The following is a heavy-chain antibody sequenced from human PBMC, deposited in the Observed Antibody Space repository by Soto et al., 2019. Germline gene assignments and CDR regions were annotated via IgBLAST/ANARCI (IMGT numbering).Heavy chain of an antibody. Sequence: GGSLRLSCAASGFTFSSYAMSWVRQAPGKGLEWVSAISGSGCSTYYADSVKGRFTISRDNSKNTLYLQMNSLRAEDTAVYYCAKDQIVATVDYYYYSMDVWGKGTTVTVSS. CDR1: GFTFSSYA. CDR2: ISGSGCST. CDR3: AKDQIVATVDYYYYSMDV. J-gene: IGHJ6*03. D-gene: IGHD5-12*01. V-gene: IGHV3-23*01.